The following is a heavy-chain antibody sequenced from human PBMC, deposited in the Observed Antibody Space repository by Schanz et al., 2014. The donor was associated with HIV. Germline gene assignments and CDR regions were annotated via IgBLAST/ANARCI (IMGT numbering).Heavy chain of an antibody. CDR1: GFTFSKYG. CDR2: ISYDGTNE. CDR3: ARDLVLGAGTTAMDV. D-gene: IGHD1-1*01. J-gene: IGHJ6*02. Sequence: QVQLVESGGGVVQPGRSPTLSCAASGFTFSKYGMHWVRQAPGKGLEWVAVISYDGTNEYYADSVKGRFTVSRDNSKDTLYLQMNSLRAEDTAVYYCARDLVLGAGTTAMDVWGRGTTVTVSS. V-gene: IGHV3-30*03.